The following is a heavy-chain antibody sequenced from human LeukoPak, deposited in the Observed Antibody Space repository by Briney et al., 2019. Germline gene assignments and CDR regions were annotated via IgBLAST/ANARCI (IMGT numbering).Heavy chain of an antibody. CDR3: ARDYGGLRPGEDYFDY. CDR1: GYTFTSYG. CDR2: ISAYNGNT. V-gene: IGHV1-18*01. J-gene: IGHJ4*02. D-gene: IGHD3-16*01. Sequence: PQASVKVSCKASGYTFTSYGISWVRQAPGQGLEWMGWISAYNGNTNYAQKLQGRVTMTTDTSTSTAYMELRSLRSDDTAVYYCARDYGGLRPGEDYFDYWGQGTLVTVSS.